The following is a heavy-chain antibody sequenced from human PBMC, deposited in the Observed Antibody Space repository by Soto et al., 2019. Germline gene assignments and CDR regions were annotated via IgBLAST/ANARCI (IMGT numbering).Heavy chain of an antibody. D-gene: IGHD3-22*01. J-gene: IGHJ4*02. CDR1: GYTITNYF. V-gene: IGHV1-46*01. CDR2: VNPSTGAT. CDR3: ARQIYDSDTGPNFQYYFDS. Sequence: ASVKVSCKASGYTITNYFLHWVRQSPGQGLQWMGVVNPSTGATSYAQMFRGRVTMTRDTFTRTVYMELSSLNSEDTAMYYCARQIYDSDTGPNFQYYFDSWGQGTPVTVSS.